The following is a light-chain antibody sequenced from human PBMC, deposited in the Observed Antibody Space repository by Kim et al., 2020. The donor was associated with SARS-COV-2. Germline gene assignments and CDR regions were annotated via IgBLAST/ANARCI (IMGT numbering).Light chain of an antibody. J-gene: IGKJ2*03. V-gene: IGKV3-20*01. CDR3: QQYGSSRYS. CDR2: AAS. Sequence: LSPGERVTLSCRASQSVSSNYLAWYQQRPGQAPRLLIVAASTRATGIPDRFSGSGSGTDFTLTISRLEPEDFAVYFCQQYGSSRYSFGQGTKLEI. CDR1: QSVSSNY.